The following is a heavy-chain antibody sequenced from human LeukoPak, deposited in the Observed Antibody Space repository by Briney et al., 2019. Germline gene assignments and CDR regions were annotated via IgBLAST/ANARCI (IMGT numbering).Heavy chain of an antibody. Sequence: SETLSLTCAVYGGSFSGYYWSWIRQPPGKGLEWIGEINHSGSTNYNPSLKSRVTISVDTSKNQFSLKLSSVIAADTAVYYCARVGVATISSYFDYWGQGTLVTVSS. V-gene: IGHV4-34*01. CDR3: ARVGVATISSYFDY. CDR1: GGSFSGYY. D-gene: IGHD5-12*01. CDR2: INHSGST. J-gene: IGHJ4*02.